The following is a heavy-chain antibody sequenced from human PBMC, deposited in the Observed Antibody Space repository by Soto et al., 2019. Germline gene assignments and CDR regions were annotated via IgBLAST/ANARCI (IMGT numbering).Heavy chain of an antibody. Sequence: GASVKVSCKASGYTFTSYYMHWVRQAPGQGLEWMGIINPSGGSTSYAQKFQGRVTMTRGTSTSTVYMELSSLRSEDTAVYYCARDHMAPLSDYGMDVWGQGTTVTVSS. CDR3: ARDHMAPLSDYGMDV. CDR2: INPSGGST. V-gene: IGHV1-46*01. D-gene: IGHD2-21*01. CDR1: GYTFTSYY. J-gene: IGHJ6*02.